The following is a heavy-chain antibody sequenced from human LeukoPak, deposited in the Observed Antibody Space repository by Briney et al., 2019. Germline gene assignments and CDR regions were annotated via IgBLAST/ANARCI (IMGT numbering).Heavy chain of an antibody. CDR1: GFTFSSYA. CDR2: ISGSGGST. D-gene: IGHD3-22*01. V-gene: IGHV3-23*01. J-gene: IGHJ3*02. Sequence: GGSLRLSCAASGFTFSSYAMSWVRQAPGKGLEWVSAISGSGGSTYYADSVKGRFTISRDNSKNTLYLQMNSLRAEDTAVYYCAKAYYCDSSGYYGDAFDIWGQGTVVTVSS. CDR3: AKAYYCDSSGYYGDAFDI.